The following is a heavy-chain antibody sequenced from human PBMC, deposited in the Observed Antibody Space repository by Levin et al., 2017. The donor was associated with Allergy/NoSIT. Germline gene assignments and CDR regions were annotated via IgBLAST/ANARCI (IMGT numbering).Heavy chain of an antibody. J-gene: IGHJ4*02. CDR3: ARDFLGYSSGGLEIDY. CDR2: INPSGGST. V-gene: IGHV1-46*01. D-gene: IGHD6-19*01. Sequence: ASVKVSCKASGYTFTSYYMHWVRQAPGQGLEWMGIINPSGGSTSYAQKFQGRVTMTRDTSTSTVYMELSSLRSEDTAVYYCARDFLGYSSGGLEIDYWGQGTLVTVSS. CDR1: GYTFTSYY.